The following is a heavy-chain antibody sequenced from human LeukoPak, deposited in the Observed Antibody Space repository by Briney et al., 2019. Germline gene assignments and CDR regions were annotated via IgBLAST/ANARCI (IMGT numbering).Heavy chain of an antibody. CDR3: ARYYYGSPFDI. J-gene: IGHJ3*02. CDR1: GVSISSGRYY. D-gene: IGHD3-10*01. V-gene: IGHV4-61*02. Sequence: SQTLSLTCTVSGVSISSGRYYWSWIRQPAGKGLEWIGRIYTSGSTNYNPSLKSRVTISVDTSKNQFSLKLSSVTAADTAVYYCARYYYGSPFDIWGQGTMVTVSS. CDR2: IYTSGST.